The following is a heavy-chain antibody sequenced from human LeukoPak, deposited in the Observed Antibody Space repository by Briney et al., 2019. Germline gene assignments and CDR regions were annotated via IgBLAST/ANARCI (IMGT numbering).Heavy chain of an antibody. J-gene: IGHJ4*02. CDR2: ISSSSRYI. CDR1: GFTFSSYS. CDR3: ARDRGDSYGSTTYYFDY. Sequence: PGGSLRLSCAASGFTFSSYSMDWVRQAPGKGLEWVSPISSSSRYIYYADSVKGRFTISRDNAKNSLYLQMNSLRAEDTAVYYCARDRGDSYGSTTYYFDYWGQGTLVTVSS. V-gene: IGHV3-21*01. D-gene: IGHD5-18*01.